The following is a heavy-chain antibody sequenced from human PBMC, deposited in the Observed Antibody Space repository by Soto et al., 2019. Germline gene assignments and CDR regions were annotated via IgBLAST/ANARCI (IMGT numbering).Heavy chain of an antibody. D-gene: IGHD2-2*02. CDR2: ISGSGGST. J-gene: IGHJ4*02. CDR1: GFTFSSYA. V-gene: IGHV3-23*01. Sequence: GGSLRLSCAASGFTFSSYAMSWVRQAPGKGLEWVSAISGSGGSTYYADSVKGRVTISRDNSKNTLYLQMNSLRAEDTAVYYCAKGGQLVVVPAAIASYFDYWGQGTLVTVSS. CDR3: AKGGQLVVVPAAIASYFDY.